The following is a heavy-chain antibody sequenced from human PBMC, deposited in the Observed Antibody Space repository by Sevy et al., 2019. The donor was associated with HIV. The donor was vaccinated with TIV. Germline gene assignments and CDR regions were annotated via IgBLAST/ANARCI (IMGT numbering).Heavy chain of an antibody. CDR2: VYHTGST. Sequence: SETLSLTCTVSGGSISVYYWSWIRQPPGKELEYIGYVYHTGSTNYNPSLKSRVTISVDTSNNQFSMKLTSVTAADTAVYYCARAPPVRSGDDSLNWFDPWGQGTLVTVSS. D-gene: IGHD5-12*01. J-gene: IGHJ5*02. V-gene: IGHV4-59*01. CDR3: ARAPPVRSGDDSLNWFDP. CDR1: GGSISVYY.